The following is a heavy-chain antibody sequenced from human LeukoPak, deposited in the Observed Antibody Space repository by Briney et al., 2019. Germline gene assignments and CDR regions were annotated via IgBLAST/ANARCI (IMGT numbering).Heavy chain of an antibody. Sequence: SETLSLTCTVSGGSISSYYWSWIRQPPGKGLEWIGYIYYSGCTNYNPSLKSRVTISVDTSKNQFSLKLSSVTAADTAVYYCARGITIFGVAPFDYWGQGTPVTVSS. CDR3: ARGITIFGVAPFDY. CDR1: GGSISSYY. V-gene: IGHV4-59*01. CDR2: IYYSGCT. J-gene: IGHJ4*02. D-gene: IGHD3-3*01.